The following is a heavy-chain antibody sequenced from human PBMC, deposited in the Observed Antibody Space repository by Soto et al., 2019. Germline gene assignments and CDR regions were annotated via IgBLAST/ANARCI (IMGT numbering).Heavy chain of an antibody. D-gene: IGHD2-15*01. J-gene: IGHJ4*02. V-gene: IGHV3-74*01. CDR1: GFTFNSYW. CDR2: INNDGSTT. CDR3: VRGVIAANCFDY. Sequence: EVQLAESGGGLVQPGGSLRLSCAASGFTFNSYWMHWVRQVPGKGLVWVSRINNDGSTTNYADSVKGQFTISRDNARNTVYLQMNSLRADDTAVYYCVRGVIAANCFDYWGQGTLVTVSS.